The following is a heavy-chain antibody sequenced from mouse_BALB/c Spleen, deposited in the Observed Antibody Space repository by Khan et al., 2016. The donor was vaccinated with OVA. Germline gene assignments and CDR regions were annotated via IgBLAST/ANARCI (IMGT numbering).Heavy chain of an antibody. CDR2: IIYTGYT. V-gene: IGHV3-8*02. J-gene: IGHJ3*01. D-gene: IGHD2-12*01. CDR3: ARSTYRYAFVY. CDR1: GDSITSGY. Sequence: EVQLQESGPSLVKPSQTLSLTCSVTGDSITSGYWNWIRKFPGDKLEYMGYIIYTGYTYYNPSLKSRISITRHTSKNQYYLQLNSVTDEDTASYSCARSTYRYAFVYWGQGTLVTVSA.